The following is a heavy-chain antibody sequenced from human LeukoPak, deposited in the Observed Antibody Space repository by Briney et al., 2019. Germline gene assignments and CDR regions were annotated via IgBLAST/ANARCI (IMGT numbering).Heavy chain of an antibody. CDR2: IYRGGSS. CDR3: AREYGEQWLVPTFDY. V-gene: IGHV3-66*01. Sequence: GGSLRLSCVASGFIVSNNYMSWVRQAPGMGLEWVSTIYRGGSSFYADSVKGRFTISRDNSKNTLYLQMDSLRAEDTAVYYCAREYGEQWLVPTFDYWGQGTLVTVSS. CDR1: GFIVSNNY. D-gene: IGHD6-19*01. J-gene: IGHJ4*02.